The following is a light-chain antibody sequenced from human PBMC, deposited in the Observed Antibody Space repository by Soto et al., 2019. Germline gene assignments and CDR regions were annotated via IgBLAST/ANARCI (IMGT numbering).Light chain of an antibody. CDR1: QSVSSSY. Sequence: EIVLTQSPGTLSLSPGERATLSCRASQSVSSSYLAWYQQKPGQAPRLLIYGASSRATGIPDRFSGSGSGPDFTLTIRRLEPEDFAVYYCQQYGSSPYTFGQGTKLEI. CDR2: GAS. J-gene: IGKJ2*01. V-gene: IGKV3-20*01. CDR3: QQYGSSPYT.